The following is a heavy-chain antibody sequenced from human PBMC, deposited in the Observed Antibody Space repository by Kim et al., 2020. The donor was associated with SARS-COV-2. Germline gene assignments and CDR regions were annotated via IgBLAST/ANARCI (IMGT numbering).Heavy chain of an antibody. CDR2: ISSSSSTI. CDR1: GFTFSSYS. D-gene: IGHD3-10*01. Sequence: GGSLRLSCAASGFTFSSYSMNWVRQAPGKGLEWVSYISSSSSTIYYADSVKGRFTISRDNAKNSLYLQMNSLRDEDTAVYYCARVSAWFGDWYFDLWGRGTLVTVSS. J-gene: IGHJ2*01. V-gene: IGHV3-48*02. CDR3: ARVSAWFGDWYFDL.